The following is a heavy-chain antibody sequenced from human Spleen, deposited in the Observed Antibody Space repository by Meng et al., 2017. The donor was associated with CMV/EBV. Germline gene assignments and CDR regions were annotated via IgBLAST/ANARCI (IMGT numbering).Heavy chain of an antibody. J-gene: IGHJ6*02. D-gene: IGHD3-22*01. CDR3: ARGPIIYDSSGYSHYYGMDV. CDR2: IYYSGST. Sequence: SETLSLTCTVSGGSISSSSYYWGWIRQPPGKGLEWIGSIYYSGSTYYNPSLKSRVTISVDTSKNQFSLKLSSVTAADTAVYYCARGPIIYDSSGYSHYYGMDVWGQGTTVTVSS. CDR1: GGSISSSSYY. V-gene: IGHV4-39*01.